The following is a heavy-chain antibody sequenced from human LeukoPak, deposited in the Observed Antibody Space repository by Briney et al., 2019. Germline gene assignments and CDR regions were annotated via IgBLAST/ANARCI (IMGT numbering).Heavy chain of an antibody. CDR3: AKDSRYCSSTSCYVAMYYFDY. J-gene: IGHJ4*02. Sequence: GGSLRLSCAASGFTFSSFGMHWVRHAPGKGLEWVAVISYDGSNKYYADSVKGRFTISRANSTNTLYLHMNSLRAEDTAVYYCAKDSRYCSSTSCYVAMYYFDYWGQGTPVTVSS. CDR2: ISYDGSNK. V-gene: IGHV3-30*18. CDR1: GFTFSSFG. D-gene: IGHD2-2*01.